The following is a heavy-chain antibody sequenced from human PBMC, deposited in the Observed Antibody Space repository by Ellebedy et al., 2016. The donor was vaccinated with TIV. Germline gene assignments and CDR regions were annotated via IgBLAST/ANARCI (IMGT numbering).Heavy chain of an antibody. CDR3: ARVPGSFSLNWFDP. V-gene: IGHV3-11*04. J-gene: IGHJ5*02. CDR1: GFTLSDYY. CDR2: ISSSGSTI. Sequence: GGSLRLXXAASGFTLSDYYMSWIRQAPGKGLEWVSYISSSGSTIYYADSVKGRFTISRDNAKNSLYLQMNSLRAEDTAVYYCARVPGSFSLNWFDPWGQGTLVTVSS. D-gene: IGHD3-10*01.